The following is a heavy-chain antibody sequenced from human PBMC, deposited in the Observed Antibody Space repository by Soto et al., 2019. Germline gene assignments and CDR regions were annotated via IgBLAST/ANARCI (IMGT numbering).Heavy chain of an antibody. CDR1: GGSISSSNW. CDR2: SYHSGST. D-gene: IGHD3-22*01. V-gene: IGHV4-4*02. J-gene: IGHJ4*02. CDR3: VDYYDSPYYFDY. Sequence: SETLSLTCAVSGGSISSSNWWSWVRQPPGKGLDWIGESYHSGSTNYNPSLKSRVTISVDKSKNQFSLKLSSVTPADTAVYYFVDYYDSPYYFDYWGQGPLVPVSS.